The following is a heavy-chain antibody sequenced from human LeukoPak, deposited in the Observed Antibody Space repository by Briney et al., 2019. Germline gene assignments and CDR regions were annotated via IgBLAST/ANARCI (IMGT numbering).Heavy chain of an antibody. CDR2: INPNSGGT. J-gene: IGHJ3*02. D-gene: IGHD3-16*02. V-gene: IGHV1-2*02. CDR1: GYTFTGYY. Sequence: ASVKVSCKGSGYTFTGYYMHWVRQAPGQGLEWMGLINPNSGGTNFSQRFPGRVTMTRDTYISTASMELSRLRSGDTAAYYCARTRLTYYDYVWGSYRDDAFDIWGQGTMVTVSS. CDR3: ARTRLTYYDYVWGSYRDDAFDI.